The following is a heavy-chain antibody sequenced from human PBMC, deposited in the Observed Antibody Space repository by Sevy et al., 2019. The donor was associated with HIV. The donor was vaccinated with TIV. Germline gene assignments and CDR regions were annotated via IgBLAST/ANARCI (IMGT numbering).Heavy chain of an antibody. Sequence: ASVKVSCKASGGTFSSYAISWVRQAPGQGLEWMGGIIPIFGKANYAQKFQGRVTITADESTSTAYMELSRLRSEETAVYYCARAAAEMATIDTFDYWGQGTLVTVSS. V-gene: IGHV1-69*13. CDR3: ARAAAEMATIDTFDY. CDR1: GGTFSSYA. D-gene: IGHD5-12*01. CDR2: IIPIFGKA. J-gene: IGHJ4*02.